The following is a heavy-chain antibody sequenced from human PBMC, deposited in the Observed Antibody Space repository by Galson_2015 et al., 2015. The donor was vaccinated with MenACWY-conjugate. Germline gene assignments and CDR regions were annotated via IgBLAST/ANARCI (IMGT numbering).Heavy chain of an antibody. D-gene: IGHD1-1*01. CDR1: GFTFNNYW. V-gene: IGHV3-74*01. Sequence: SLRLSCAASGFTFNNYWMHWVRQPPGKGLEWISYIKADGSFSNYADSLKGRFTISTDNAKNMVYLQMDGLGDEDTAVYFCASDNNWSFDSWGQGTLVTVSS. CDR2: IKADGSFS. CDR3: ASDNNWSFDS. J-gene: IGHJ4*02.